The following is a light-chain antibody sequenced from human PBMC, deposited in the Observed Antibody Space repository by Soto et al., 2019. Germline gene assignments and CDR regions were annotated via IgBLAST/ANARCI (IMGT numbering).Light chain of an antibody. V-gene: IGKV3-20*01. J-gene: IGKJ1*01. Sequence: EIVMTQSPATLSVSPGGRATLSCRASQSIGDTLAWYQQIPGQAPRLLIYGAYSRATGIQDRFSGSGSGTDFTLTIRRLEPEDFAVYYCKQYGSSPKTFGQGTKVDNK. CDR3: KQYGSSPKT. CDR2: GAY. CDR1: QSIGDT.